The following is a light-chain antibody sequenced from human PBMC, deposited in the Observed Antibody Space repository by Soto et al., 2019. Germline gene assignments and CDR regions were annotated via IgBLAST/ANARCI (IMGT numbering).Light chain of an antibody. CDR3: QQYNDWYT. CDR2: AAS. Sequence: EIVMTQSPATLSVSPGERATLSCRASQSVRSKLAWYQQRPGQAPRLLIYAASTRATGIPARFSGSWSGTEFTLTISSLQSEDFAVYYCQQYNDWYTFGQGTKLEIK. V-gene: IGKV3-15*01. J-gene: IGKJ2*01. CDR1: QSVRSK.